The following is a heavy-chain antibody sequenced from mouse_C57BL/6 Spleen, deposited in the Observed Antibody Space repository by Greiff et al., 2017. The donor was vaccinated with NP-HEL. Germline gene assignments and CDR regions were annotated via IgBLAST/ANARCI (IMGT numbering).Heavy chain of an antibody. D-gene: IGHD2-2*01. J-gene: IGHJ2*01. CDR1: GFTFSDYY. V-gene: IGHV5-16*01. CDR3: ARAGGYDPDFDY. CDR2: INYDGSST. Sequence: EVKLVESEGGLVQPGSSMKLSCTASGFTFSDYYMAWVRQVPEKGLEWVANINYDGSSTYYLDSLKSRFIISRDNAKNILYLQMSSLKSEDTATYYCARAGGYDPDFDYWGQGTTLTVSS.